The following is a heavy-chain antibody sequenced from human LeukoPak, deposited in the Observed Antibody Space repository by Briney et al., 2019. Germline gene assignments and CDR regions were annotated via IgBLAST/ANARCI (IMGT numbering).Heavy chain of an antibody. V-gene: IGHV4-39*01. Sequence: SETLSLTCTVSGGSISSSSYYWGWIRQPPGKGLEWIGSIYYSGSTYYNPSLKSRVTISVDTSKNQFSLKLSSVTAADTAVYYCARHVPAIVVVTAILGYHDYWGQGTLVTVSS. CDR3: ARHVPAIVVVTAILGYHDY. D-gene: IGHD2-21*02. J-gene: IGHJ4*02. CDR2: IYYSGST. CDR1: GGSISSSSYY.